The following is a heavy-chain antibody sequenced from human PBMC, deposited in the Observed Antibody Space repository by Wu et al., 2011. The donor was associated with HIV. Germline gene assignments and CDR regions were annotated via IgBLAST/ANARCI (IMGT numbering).Heavy chain of an antibody. D-gene: IGHD3/OR15-3a*01. CDR2: IIPIFGTA. J-gene: IGHJ3*02. Sequence: KKPGSSVKVSCKASGATFSSYAISWVRQAPGQGLEWMGRIIPIFGTANYAQKFQGRVTITADKSTSTAYMELSSLRSDDTAVYYCARDLDWGHLDAFEIWGQGTMVTVSS. V-gene: IGHV1-69*06. CDR3: ARDLDWGHLDAFEI. CDR1: GATFSSYA.